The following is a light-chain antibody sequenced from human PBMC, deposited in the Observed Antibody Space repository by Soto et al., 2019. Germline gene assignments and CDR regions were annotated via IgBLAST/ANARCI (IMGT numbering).Light chain of an antibody. CDR2: VGTGGIVG. Sequence: QLVLTQPPSASASLGASVTLTCTLSSGYSNYKVDWYQQRPGKGPRFVMRVGTGGIVGSKGDGRPDRLSVLGSGLNRDLTINIVQEEDESDYHCGADHGSGSNFVVFGGGTQLTVL. CDR1: SGYSNYK. CDR3: GADHGSGSNFVV. V-gene: IGLV9-49*01. J-gene: IGLJ2*01.